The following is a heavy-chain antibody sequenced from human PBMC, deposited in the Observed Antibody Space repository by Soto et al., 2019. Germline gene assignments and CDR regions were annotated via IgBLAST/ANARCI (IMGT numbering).Heavy chain of an antibody. J-gene: IGHJ4*02. CDR1: GYTLTSYA. CDR2: INAGNGHT. V-gene: IGHV1-3*01. CDR3: ARASYGPDYYFDY. D-gene: IGHD3-10*01. Sequence: GASVKVSCKASGYTLTSYALHWVRQAPGQRFEWMGWINAGNGHTRYSQKFQARVTITSDTSANTAYMELNSLTSEDTAVYYCARASYGPDYYFDYWGPGTLVTVSS.